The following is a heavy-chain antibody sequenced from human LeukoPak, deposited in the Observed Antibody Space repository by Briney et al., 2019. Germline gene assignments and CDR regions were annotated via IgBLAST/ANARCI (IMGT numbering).Heavy chain of an antibody. D-gene: IGHD3-22*01. J-gene: IGHJ4*01. CDR1: GFTFSDHY. CDR3: VRGPDYYYDSSGSFDY. CDR2: ISNSANTI. V-gene: IGHV3-11*04. Sequence: GGSLRLSCAVSGFTFSDHYFAWIRQAPGKGLEWISYISNSANTIYYADSARGGFTISRDNAKNSLFLQMNSLRVEDTAVYYCVRGPDYYYDSSGSFDYWGHGTLVTVSS.